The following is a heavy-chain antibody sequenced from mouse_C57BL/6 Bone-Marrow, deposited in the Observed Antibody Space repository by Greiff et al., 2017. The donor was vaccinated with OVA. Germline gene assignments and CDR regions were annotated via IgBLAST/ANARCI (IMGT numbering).Heavy chain of an antibody. CDR3: ARDGLRDAMDY. Sequence: QVQLQQPGAELVKPGASVKLSCKASGYTFTSYWMHWVKQRPGQGLEWIGMIHPNSGSTNYNEKFKSKATLTVDKSSSTAYMQRSSLTSEDSAVYYCARDGLRDAMDYWGQGTSVTVSS. J-gene: IGHJ4*01. CDR1: GYTFTSYW. CDR2: IHPNSGST. V-gene: IGHV1-64*01. D-gene: IGHD2-4*01.